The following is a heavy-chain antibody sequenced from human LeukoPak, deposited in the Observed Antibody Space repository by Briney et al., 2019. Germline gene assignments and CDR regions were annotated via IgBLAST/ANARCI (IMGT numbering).Heavy chain of an antibody. CDR3: ARDHAGPTQDAFDI. CDR2: FKQEGSEK. J-gene: IGHJ3*02. Sequence: PGGSLRLSCAASVHTFSIYWMSWARQAPGTGLEWVANFKQEGSEKHHVDSVRGRFTISRDNTKSSLYLQMNGVKADDTAVYYCARDHAGPTQDAFDIWGQGTMVTVSS. CDR1: VHTFSIYW. V-gene: IGHV3-7*01. D-gene: IGHD4-17*01.